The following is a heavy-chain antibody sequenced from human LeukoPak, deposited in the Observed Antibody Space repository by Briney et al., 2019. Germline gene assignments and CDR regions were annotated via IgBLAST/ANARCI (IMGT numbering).Heavy chain of an antibody. J-gene: IGHJ4*02. Sequence: PGGSLRLSCAASGFTFSSYGMHWVRQAPGKGLEWVAFIRYDGSNKYYADSVKGRFTISRDNSKNTLYLQMNSLRAEDTAVYYCAKVGDILTVTTPPDYWGQGTLVTVSS. V-gene: IGHV3-30*02. CDR2: IRYDGSNK. CDR1: GFTFSSYG. CDR3: AKVGDILTVTTPPDY. D-gene: IGHD3-9*01.